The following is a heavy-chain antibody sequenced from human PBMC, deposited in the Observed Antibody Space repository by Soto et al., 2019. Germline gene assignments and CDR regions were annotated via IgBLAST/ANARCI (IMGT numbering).Heavy chain of an antibody. V-gene: IGHV1-24*01. CDR2: FDPEDGET. CDR3: ATSSPERYDSSGYYPFDY. Sequence: PSVKVSCKVSGYTLTELSMHWVRQAPGKGLEWMGGFDPEDGETIYAQKFQGRVTMTEDTSTDAAYMELSSLRSEDTAVYYCATSSPERYDSSGYYPFDYWGQGTLVTVS. D-gene: IGHD3-22*01. J-gene: IGHJ4*02. CDR1: GYTLTELS.